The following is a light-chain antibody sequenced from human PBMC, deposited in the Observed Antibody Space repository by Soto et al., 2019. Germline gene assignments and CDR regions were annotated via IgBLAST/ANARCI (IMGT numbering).Light chain of an antibody. Sequence: EIVLTQSPATLSLSPGERATLSCRASQSISSYLAWYQQKPGQAPRLLIYDASNRATGIPARFSGSGSGTDFTLTISGLEPEDFAVYYCQQRYNWPLTFGQGTRLEIK. J-gene: IGKJ5*01. CDR1: QSISSY. V-gene: IGKV3-11*01. CDR3: QQRYNWPLT. CDR2: DAS.